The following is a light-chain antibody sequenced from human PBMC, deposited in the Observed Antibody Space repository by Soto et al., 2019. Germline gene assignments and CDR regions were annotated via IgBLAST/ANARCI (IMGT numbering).Light chain of an antibody. Sequence: DIVMTQSPLSLPVTPGEPASISCRSSESLLHSNGYNYLDWYVQKPGQSPQLLLYLGSTRASGVPDRFSGSGSGTDFTLKISRVEAEDVGVYYCMQPRQTLHTFGQGTKLEMK. CDR1: ESLLHSNGYNY. CDR2: LGS. V-gene: IGKV2-28*01. CDR3: MQPRQTLHT. J-gene: IGKJ2*01.